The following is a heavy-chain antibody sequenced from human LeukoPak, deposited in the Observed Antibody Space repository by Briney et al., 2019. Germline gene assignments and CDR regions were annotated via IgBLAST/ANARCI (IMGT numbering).Heavy chain of an antibody. V-gene: IGHV3-21*01. CDR2: ISSSSSYI. CDR1: GFTFSSYS. Sequence: GGSLRLSCAASGFTFSSYSMNWVRQAPGKGLEWVSSISSSSSYIYYADSVKGRFTISRDNAKNSLYLQMNSLRAEDTAVYYCASGEYYDILTGYYNVGPQFDYWGQGTLVTVSS. CDR3: ASGEYYDILTGYYNVGPQFDY. J-gene: IGHJ4*02. D-gene: IGHD3-9*01.